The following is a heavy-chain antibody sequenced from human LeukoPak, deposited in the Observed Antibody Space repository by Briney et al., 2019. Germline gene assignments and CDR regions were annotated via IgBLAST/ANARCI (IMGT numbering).Heavy chain of an antibody. J-gene: IGHJ4*02. CDR2: INTYNGNT. V-gene: IGHV1-18*01. CDR1: GYAFSSYG. Sequence: ASVKVSFKASGYAFSSYGFTWVRQAPGQGLEWMGWINTYNGNTQYAPKLKGRVTTTTDTSTSTAYMELRSLTSDDTAVYYCARDRDSSGWHVADYWGQGTLVTVSS. D-gene: IGHD6-19*01. CDR3: ARDRDSSGWHVADY.